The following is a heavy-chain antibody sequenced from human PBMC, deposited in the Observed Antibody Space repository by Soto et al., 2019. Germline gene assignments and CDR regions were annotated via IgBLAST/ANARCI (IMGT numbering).Heavy chain of an antibody. D-gene: IGHD6-13*01. V-gene: IGHV3-23*01. J-gene: IGHJ5*02. CDR3: AKNGRAAALYNWFDP. CDR2: ISGSGGTT. CDR1: GFTFSSYA. Sequence: EVQLLESGGGLVQPGGSLRLSCTGSGFTFSSYAMNWVRQAPGKGLECVSTISGSGGTTYYADSVKGRFTISRDNSKNTLYLKWSSMRAEDPAVYYCAKNGRAAALYNWFDPWGQGTLVTVSS.